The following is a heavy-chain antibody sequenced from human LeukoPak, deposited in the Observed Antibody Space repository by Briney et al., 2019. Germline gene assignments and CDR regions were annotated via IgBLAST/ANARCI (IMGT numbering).Heavy chain of an antibody. D-gene: IGHD1-1*01. CDR2: IYSGGNT. CDR1: GGSISSGNW. Sequence: ETLSLTCAVSGGSISSGNWWSWVRQAPGKGLEWVSVIYSGGNTYYADSVKGRCSISRDNSKNTVFLQINILRAEDTAVYYCARGDYNWNDLDPWGQGTLVTVSA. CDR3: ARGDYNWNDLDP. V-gene: IGHV3-53*01. J-gene: IGHJ5*02.